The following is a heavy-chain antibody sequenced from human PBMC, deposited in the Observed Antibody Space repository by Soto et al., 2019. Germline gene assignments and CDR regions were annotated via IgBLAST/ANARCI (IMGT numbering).Heavy chain of an antibody. J-gene: IGHJ5*02. Sequence: QITLKESGPTLVQPTQTLTLTCSFSGFSLSTSGVGVGWIRQPPGKAPEWLALIYWDDDKRYSPSLKSRLTITTDTSKNQVVLTMTYMDPVDTAPYYCAHRQVDCIGTRCWRGFDPWGQGTLVTVSS. CDR3: AHRQVDCIGTRCWRGFDP. CDR2: IYWDDDK. D-gene: IGHD2-2*01. CDR1: GFSLSTSGVG. V-gene: IGHV2-5*02.